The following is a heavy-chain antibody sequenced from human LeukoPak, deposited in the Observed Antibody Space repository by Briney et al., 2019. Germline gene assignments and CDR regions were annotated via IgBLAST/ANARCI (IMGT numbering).Heavy chain of an antibody. CDR1: GYTFTSYY. CDR3: ARGRELAPVGTMDV. Sequence: GASVKVSCKASGYTFTSYYMHWVRQAPGQGLEWMGIINPSGGSTSYAQKFQGRVTITADESTSTAYMELSSLRSEDTAVYYCARGRELAPVGTMDVWGKGTTVTVSS. CDR2: INPSGGST. D-gene: IGHD1-26*01. J-gene: IGHJ6*03. V-gene: IGHV1-46*01.